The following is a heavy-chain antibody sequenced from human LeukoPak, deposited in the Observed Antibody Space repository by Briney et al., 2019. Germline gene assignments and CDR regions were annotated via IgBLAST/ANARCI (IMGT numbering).Heavy chain of an antibody. J-gene: IGHJ4*02. V-gene: IGHV5-51*01. CDR2: ISPGDSDT. D-gene: IGHD1-7*01. CDR1: GYSFTSYW. Sequence: GESLKISCKGSGYSFTSYWIGWVRQMPGKGLEWLAIISPGDSDTRYSPSFQGQVTISADKSISTAYLQWSSLMASDTAIYYCAGHVHWNSFYFDYWGQGTLVTVSS. CDR3: AGHVHWNSFYFDY.